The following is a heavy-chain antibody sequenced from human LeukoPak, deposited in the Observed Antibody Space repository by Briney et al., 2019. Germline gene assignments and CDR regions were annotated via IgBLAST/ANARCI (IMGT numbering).Heavy chain of an antibody. D-gene: IGHD4-17*01. CDR2: INPNSGGT. J-gene: IGHJ4*02. CDR1: GYTFTGYY. CDR3: ARLTTATGYFDY. V-gene: IGHV1-2*02. Sequence: ASVKVSCKASGYTFTGYYMHWVRQASGQGLEWMGWINPNSGGTNYAQKFQGRVTMTRDTSISTAYMELSRLRSDDTAVYYCARLTTATGYFDYWGQGTLVTVSS.